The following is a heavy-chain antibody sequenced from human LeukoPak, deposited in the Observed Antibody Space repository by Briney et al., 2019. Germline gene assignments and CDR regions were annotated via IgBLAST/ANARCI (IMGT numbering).Heavy chain of an antibody. V-gene: IGHV3-30*18. CDR3: AKLVAVAPNPPNDY. J-gene: IGHJ4*02. CDR2: ISYDGSNK. D-gene: IGHD6-19*01. CDR1: GFTFSSYG. Sequence: GGSLRLSCAASGFTFSSYGMHWVRQAPGKGLEWVAVISYDGSNKYYADSVKGRFTTSRDNSKNTLYLQMNSLRAEDTAVYYCAKLVAVAPNPPNDYWGQGTLVTVSS.